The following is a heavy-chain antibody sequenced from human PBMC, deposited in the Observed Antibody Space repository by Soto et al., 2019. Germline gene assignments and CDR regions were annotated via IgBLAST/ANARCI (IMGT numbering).Heavy chain of an antibody. J-gene: IGHJ4*02. CDR3: AKVGESFRYYFDY. V-gene: IGHV3-23*01. Sequence: EVQLLESGGGLVQPGGSLTLSCAASGFTFNNYAMNWVLQAPGKGLEWVSAISGSGDKTYYADSVKGRFTISRDISKNVVYLQMTSLRADDTAVNYWAKVGESFRYYFDYWGQGTLVTVSS. CDR2: ISGSGDKT. CDR1: GFTFNNYA. D-gene: IGHD2-21*01.